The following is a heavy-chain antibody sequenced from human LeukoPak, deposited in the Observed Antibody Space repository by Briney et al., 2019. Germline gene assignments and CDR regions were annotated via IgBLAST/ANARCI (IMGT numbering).Heavy chain of an antibody. CDR2: ITNNGSTI. CDR3: ARDQWLAYYYHGMDV. Sequence: PGGSLRLSCAASGFTFSTYAMNWVRQAPGKGLEWVSYITNNGSTIYYADSVKGRFTIPRDKAENSLYLQMNSLRAEDTAVYYCARDQWLAYYYHGMDVWGQGTTVTVSS. J-gene: IGHJ6*02. CDR1: GFTFSTYA. D-gene: IGHD6-19*01. V-gene: IGHV3-48*03.